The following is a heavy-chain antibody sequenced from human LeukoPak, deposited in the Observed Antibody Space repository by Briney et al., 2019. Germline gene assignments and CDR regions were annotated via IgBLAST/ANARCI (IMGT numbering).Heavy chain of an antibody. Sequence: GGSLRLSCAASGFTFSSFEMNWVRQAPGKGLEWVSYISSSGTTIYYADSVKGRFTTSGDNAKNSLYLQMNSLRPEDTAVYYCARADYWGQGALVTVSS. J-gene: IGHJ4*02. CDR3: ARADY. CDR1: GFTFSSFE. CDR2: ISSSGTTI. V-gene: IGHV3-48*03.